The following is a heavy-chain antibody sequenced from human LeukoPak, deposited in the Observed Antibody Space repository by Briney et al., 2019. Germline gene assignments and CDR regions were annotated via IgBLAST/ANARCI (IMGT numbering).Heavy chain of an antibody. D-gene: IGHD5-12*01. CDR3: AKSSRGYVSSFDY. J-gene: IGHJ4*02. CDR2: ISGSGGST. CDR1: GFTFSSYA. Sequence: GGSLRLSCAASGFTFSSYAMSWVPQAPGKGLEWVSAISGSGGSTYYADSVKGRFTISRDNSKNTLYLQMNSLRAEDTAVYYCAKSSRGYVSSFDYWGQGTLVTVSS. V-gene: IGHV3-23*01.